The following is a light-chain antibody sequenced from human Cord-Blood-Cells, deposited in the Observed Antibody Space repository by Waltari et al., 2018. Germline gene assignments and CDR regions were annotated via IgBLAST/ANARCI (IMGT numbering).Light chain of an antibody. CDR1: SSDVGSYNL. V-gene: IGLV2-23*01. Sequence: QSALTQPASVSGSPGQSITISCTGTSSDVGSYNLVSWYQQHPGKAPKLMIYEGSKRPSGVSNRFSGSKSGNTASLTISGLQAEDEADYYCCSYAGWVFG. CDR3: CSYAGWV. J-gene: IGLJ3*02. CDR2: EGS.